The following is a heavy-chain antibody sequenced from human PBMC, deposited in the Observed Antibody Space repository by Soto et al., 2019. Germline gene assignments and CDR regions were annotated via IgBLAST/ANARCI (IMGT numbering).Heavy chain of an antibody. CDR3: VKDRYVDY. Sequence: GGSLRLSCTVSGFTFISYAMHWVRQAPGKGLEYIASISSEGATTYYADSVKGRFIISRDNSKNTLYLQMSSLRAEDTAVYYCVKDRYVDYWGQGIRVTVSS. V-gene: IGHV3-64D*06. CDR1: GFTFISYA. CDR2: ISSEGATT. J-gene: IGHJ4*02.